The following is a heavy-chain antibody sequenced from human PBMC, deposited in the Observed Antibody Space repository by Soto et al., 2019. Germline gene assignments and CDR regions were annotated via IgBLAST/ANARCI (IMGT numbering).Heavy chain of an antibody. Sequence: SETLFLTCTVSGGSISSYYWSWIRQPPGKGLEWIGYIYYSGSTNYNPSLKSRVTISVDTSKNQFSLKLSSVTAADTAVYYCARVNRRYYYDSSGYYYFDYWGQGTLVTVSS. V-gene: IGHV4-59*01. CDR3: ARVNRRYYYDSSGYYYFDY. D-gene: IGHD3-22*01. CDR1: GGSISSYY. CDR2: IYYSGST. J-gene: IGHJ4*02.